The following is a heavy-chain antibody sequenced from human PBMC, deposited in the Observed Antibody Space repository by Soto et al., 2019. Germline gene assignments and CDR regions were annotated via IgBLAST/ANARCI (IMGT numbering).Heavy chain of an antibody. CDR3: ARDRDPDYGGNSDWYFDL. J-gene: IGHJ2*01. D-gene: IGHD4-17*01. CDR2: ISAYNGNT. CDR1: GYTCTSYG. Sequence: QVPLVQSGAEVKKPGASVKVSFQASGYTCTSYGISGVRQAPGQGLEWMGWISAYNGNTNYAQKLQGRVPMTTDTCTSTSYMELRSLRSDDTAVYYCARDRDPDYGGNSDWYFDLWGRGTLVTFSS. V-gene: IGHV1-18*01.